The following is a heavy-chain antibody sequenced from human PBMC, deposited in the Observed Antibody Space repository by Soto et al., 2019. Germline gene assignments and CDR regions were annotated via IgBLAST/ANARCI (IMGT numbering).Heavy chain of an antibody. Sequence: GGTLKLSCAASEFTFSSDAIHWVRQAPGKGLEWVAVISYDGSNKYYADSVKGRFTISRDNSKNTLYLQMNSLRAEDTAVYYCAKNLDTAMGPSGYWGQGTLVTASS. CDR1: EFTFSSDA. CDR3: AKNLDTAMGPSGY. D-gene: IGHD5-18*01. CDR2: ISYDGSNK. V-gene: IGHV3-30*18. J-gene: IGHJ4*02.